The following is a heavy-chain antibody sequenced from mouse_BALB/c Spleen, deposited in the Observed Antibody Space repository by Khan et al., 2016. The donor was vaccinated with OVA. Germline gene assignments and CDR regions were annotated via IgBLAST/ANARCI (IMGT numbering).Heavy chain of an antibody. V-gene: IGHV1-7*01. D-gene: IGHD1-1*01. CDR3: ARRGLRWDFDY. Sequence: VQLQQSGAELAKPGASVKMSCKASGYTFINYWILWVKQRPGQGLEWIGYINPSTAYTEYNQNFKDKATLTADKSSRTAYMQLSSLTSEDSEVYYCARRGLRWDFDYWGQGTTLTVSS. J-gene: IGHJ2*01. CDR2: INPSTAYT. CDR1: GYTFINYW.